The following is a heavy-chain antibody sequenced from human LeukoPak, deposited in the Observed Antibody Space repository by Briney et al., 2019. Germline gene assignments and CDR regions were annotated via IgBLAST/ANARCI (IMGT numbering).Heavy chain of an antibody. J-gene: IGHJ6*02. CDR1: GGSISSSSYY. CDR2: IYYSGST. D-gene: IGHD4/OR15-4a*01. CDR3: GRMISANFYFYYGMDV. Sequence: PSETLSLTCTVSGGSISSSSYYWGWIRQPPGKGLEWIGSIYYSGSTYYNPSLKSRVTISVDTSKNQFSLKLSSVTAADTAVYYCGRMISANFYFYYGMDVWGQGTTVTVSS. V-gene: IGHV4-39*01.